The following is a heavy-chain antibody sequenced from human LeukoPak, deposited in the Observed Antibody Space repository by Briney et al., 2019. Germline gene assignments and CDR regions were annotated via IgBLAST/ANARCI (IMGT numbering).Heavy chain of an antibody. J-gene: IGHJ4*02. CDR3: ARGGRTAQFDY. CDR1: GFTFGSYW. D-gene: IGHD2-15*01. CDR2: IYSGGST. V-gene: IGHV3-53*01. Sequence: QSGGSLRLSCATSGFTFGSYWMTWVRQAPGKGLEWVSVIYSGGSTYYADSVKGRFTISRDNSKNTLYLQMNSLRAEDTAVYYCARGGRTAQFDYWGQGTLVTVSS.